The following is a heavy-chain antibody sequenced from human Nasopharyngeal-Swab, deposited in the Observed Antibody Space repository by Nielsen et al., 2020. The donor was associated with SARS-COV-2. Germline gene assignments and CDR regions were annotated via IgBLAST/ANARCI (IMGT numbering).Heavy chain of an antibody. CDR1: GYTFTGYG. D-gene: IGHD6-19*01. V-gene: IGHV1-18*01. Sequence: SVKVSCKAFGYTFTGYGISWVRQAPGQGLEWMGWISAYNANTKNAQKLQGRVTMTTDTSTNTAYMELRSLRSDDTAVYYCARDDRITSGSLFDYWGQGTLVTVSS. J-gene: IGHJ4*02. CDR2: ISAYNANT. CDR3: ARDDRITSGSLFDY.